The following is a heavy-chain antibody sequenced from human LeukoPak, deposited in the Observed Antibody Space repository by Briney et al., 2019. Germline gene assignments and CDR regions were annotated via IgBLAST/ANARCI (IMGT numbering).Heavy chain of an antibody. CDR1: GDSMSSTSYY. Sequence: SETLSLTCTVSGDSMSSTSYYWDWIRQPPGKGLEWIGSIYNSGTTYYNPSLKSRVTISVDTSKNQFSLKVSSVTAADTAVYYCASRVYGLGSFNYWGQGTLVTVSS. V-gene: IGHV4-39*01. CDR2: IYNSGTT. CDR3: ASRVYGLGSFNY. J-gene: IGHJ4*01. D-gene: IGHD3-10*01.